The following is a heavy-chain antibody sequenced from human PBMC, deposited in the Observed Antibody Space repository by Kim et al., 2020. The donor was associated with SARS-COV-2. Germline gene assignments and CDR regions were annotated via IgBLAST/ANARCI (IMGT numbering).Heavy chain of an antibody. D-gene: IGHD4-17*01. CDR3: ARFPDYGDYLDHRWNYYYYYGMDV. V-gene: IGHV1-8*01. Sequence: ASVKVSCKASGYTFTSYDINWVRQATGQGLEWMGWMNPNSGNTGYAQKFQGRVTMTRNTSISTAYMELSSLRSEDTAVYYCARFPDYGDYLDHRWNYYYYYGMDVWGQGTTVTVSS. J-gene: IGHJ6*02. CDR2: MNPNSGNT. CDR1: GYTFTSYD.